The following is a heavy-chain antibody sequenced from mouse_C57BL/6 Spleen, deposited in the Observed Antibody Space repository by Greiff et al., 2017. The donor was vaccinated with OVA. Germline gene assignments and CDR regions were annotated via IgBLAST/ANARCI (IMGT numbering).Heavy chain of an antibody. D-gene: IGHD2-5*01. CDR2: INPNNGGT. CDR1: GYTFTDYY. V-gene: IGHV1-26*01. CDR3: AHSNYVYAMDY. Sequence: EVQLQQSGPELVKPGASVKISCKASGYTFTDYYMNWVKQSHGKSLEWIGDINPNNGGTSYNQKFKGKATLTVDKSSSTAYMELRSLTSEDSAVYYCAHSNYVYAMDYWGQGTSVTVSS. J-gene: IGHJ4*01.